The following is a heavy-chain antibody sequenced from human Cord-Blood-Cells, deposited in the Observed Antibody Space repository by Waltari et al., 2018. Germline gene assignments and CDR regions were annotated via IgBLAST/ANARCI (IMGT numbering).Heavy chain of an antibody. V-gene: IGHV7-4-1*02. CDR1: GYTFTSYA. CDR2: INTNTGNP. J-gene: IGHJ6*03. Sequence: QVQLVQSGSELKKPGASVKVSCKASGYTFTSYAMNWVRQAHGQGLEWMGWINTNTGNPTYAQGFTGRFVFSFDTSVSTAYLQISSLKAEDTAVYYCAREYCSSTSCYYYYYYYMDVWGKGTTVTVSS. CDR3: AREYCSSTSCYYYYYYYMDV. D-gene: IGHD2-2*01.